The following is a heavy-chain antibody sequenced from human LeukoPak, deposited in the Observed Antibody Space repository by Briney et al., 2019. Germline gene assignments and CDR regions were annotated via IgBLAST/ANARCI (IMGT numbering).Heavy chain of an antibody. CDR2: IYHSGST. J-gene: IGHJ6*03. CDR1: GGSISSSNW. CDR3: ARWYCSSTTCYHMDV. Sequence: SETLSLTCAVSGGSISSSNWWSWVRQPPGKGLEWIGEIYHSGSTNYNPSLKSRVTISVDKSKNQFSLKLSSVTAADTAVYYCARWYCSSTTCYHMDVWGKGTTVTVSS. D-gene: IGHD2/OR15-2a*01. V-gene: IGHV4-4*02.